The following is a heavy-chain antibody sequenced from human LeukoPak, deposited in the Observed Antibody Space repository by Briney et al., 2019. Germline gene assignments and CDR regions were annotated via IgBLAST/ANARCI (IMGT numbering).Heavy chain of an antibody. CDR1: GGSISSYY. Sequence: SETLSLTCTVSGGSISSYYWSWIRQPAGKGLEWIGRIYTSGSTNYNPSLKSRVTMSVDTSKNQFSLKLSSVTAADTAVYYCARRHQRYSYGLGGFGYWGQGTLVTVSS. J-gene: IGHJ4*02. D-gene: IGHD5-18*01. V-gene: IGHV4-4*07. CDR2: IYTSGST. CDR3: ARRHQRYSYGLGGFGY.